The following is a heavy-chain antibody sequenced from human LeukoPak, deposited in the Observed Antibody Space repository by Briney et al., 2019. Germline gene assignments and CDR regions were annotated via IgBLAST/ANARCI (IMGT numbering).Heavy chain of an antibody. D-gene: IGHD3-22*01. V-gene: IGHV3-33*01. J-gene: IGHJ4*02. CDR1: GFTFSSYG. CDR3: ARGLFYYDSSGPQRDFDY. Sequence: HPGGSLRLSCAASGFTFSSYGMHWVRQAPGKGLEWVAVIWYDGSNKYYADSVKGRFTISRDNSKNTLYLQMNSLRAEDTAVYYCARGLFYYDSSGPQRDFDYWGQGTLVTVSS. CDR2: IWYDGSNK.